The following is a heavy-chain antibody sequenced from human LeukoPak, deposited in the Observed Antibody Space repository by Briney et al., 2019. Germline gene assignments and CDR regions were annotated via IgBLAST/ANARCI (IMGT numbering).Heavy chain of an antibody. V-gene: IGHV3-20*04. Sequence: GGSLRPSCAASGFTFDDSGRSWVRQAPGKGLEWVAGIKWNGGSTGYADSVKGRFTISRDNSKNTLYLQMNSLRAEDTAVYYCARDGRYSSSWYSGYYYYMDVWGKGTTVTVSS. CDR3: ARDGRYSSSWYSGYYYYMDV. CDR2: IKWNGGST. CDR1: GFTFDDSG. J-gene: IGHJ6*03. D-gene: IGHD6-13*01.